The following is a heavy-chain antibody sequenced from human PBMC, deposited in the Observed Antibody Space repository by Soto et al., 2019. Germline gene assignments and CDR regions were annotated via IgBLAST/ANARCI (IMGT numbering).Heavy chain of an antibody. V-gene: IGHV3-23*01. CDR2: ISGSGGST. J-gene: IGHJ4*02. D-gene: IGHD4-17*01. CDR3: AKDQKILPVTYSDY. CDR1: GFTFSSYA. Sequence: GGSLRLSCAASGFTFSSYAMSWVRQAPGKGLEWVSAISGSGGSTYYADSVKGRFTISRDNSKNTLYLQMNSLRAEDTAVYYCAKDQKILPVTYSDYWGQGTLVTVSS.